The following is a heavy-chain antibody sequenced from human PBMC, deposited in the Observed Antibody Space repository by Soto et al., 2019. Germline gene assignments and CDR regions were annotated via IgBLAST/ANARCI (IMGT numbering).Heavy chain of an antibody. Sequence: EVQLLESGGGLVQPGGSLRLSCAASGFTFNNYAMSWVRQAPGKGLEWVSSISGSGSSTYCADSVKGRFTISRDNSKNTLYLQLNTLRAEDTAVYYCAKDQPGVAARFDYWGQGTLVTVSS. CDR3: AKDQPGVAARFDY. CDR2: ISGSGSST. D-gene: IGHD6-13*01. J-gene: IGHJ4*02. CDR1: GFTFNNYA. V-gene: IGHV3-23*01.